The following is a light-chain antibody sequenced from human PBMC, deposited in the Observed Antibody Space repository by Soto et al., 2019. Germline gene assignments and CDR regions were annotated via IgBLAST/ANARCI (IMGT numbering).Light chain of an antibody. CDR1: SSDVGSYDL. V-gene: IGLV2-23*01. CDR3: FSYAGSSRLYV. Sequence: QSVLTQPASVSGSPGQSSTISCIGTSSDVGSYDLVSWYQQHPGKAPRLMIYEDIKRPSGVSNRFSGSKSGNTASLTISGLQADDEATYYCFSYAGSSRLYVFGTGTKVTVL. CDR2: EDI. J-gene: IGLJ1*01.